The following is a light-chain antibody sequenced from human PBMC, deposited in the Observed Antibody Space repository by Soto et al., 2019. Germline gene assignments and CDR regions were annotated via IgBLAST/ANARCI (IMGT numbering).Light chain of an antibody. J-gene: IGLJ1*01. Sequence: QSVLTQPASVSGSPGQSVAICFSGSSSDVGGDNYVSWYQQHPGKAPKLMIYEVSNRPSGVSNRFSGSKPGNTASLTISGLQAEDEADYYCSSYTSSSTLYVFGTGTKVTVL. CDR2: EVS. CDR1: SSDVGGDNY. CDR3: SSYTSSSTLYV. V-gene: IGLV2-14*01.